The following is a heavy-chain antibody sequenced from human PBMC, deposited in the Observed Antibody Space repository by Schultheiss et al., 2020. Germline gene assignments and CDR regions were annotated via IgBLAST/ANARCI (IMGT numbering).Heavy chain of an antibody. Sequence: SETLSLTCTVSGGSISSYYWSWIRQPAGKGLEWIGRIYTSGSTNYNPSLKSRVTISVDKSKNQFSLKLSSVTAADTAVYYCAREAVAGTVDYWGQGTLVTVSS. CDR1: GGSISSYY. D-gene: IGHD6-19*01. V-gene: IGHV4-4*07. CDR2: IYTSGST. J-gene: IGHJ4*02. CDR3: AREAVAGTVDY.